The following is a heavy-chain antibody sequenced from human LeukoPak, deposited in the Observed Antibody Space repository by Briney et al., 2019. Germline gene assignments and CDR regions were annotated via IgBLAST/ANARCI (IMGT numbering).Heavy chain of an antibody. CDR3: ARSSDYYGSGSPDY. V-gene: IGHV1-18*01. D-gene: IGHD3-10*01. CDR1: GYTFTSYG. CDR2: ISAYNGNT. Sequence: ASVKVSCKASGYTFTSYGISWVRQAPGQGPEWMGWISAYNGNTNYAQKLQGRVTMTTDTSTSTAYMELRSLRSDDTAVYYCARSSDYYGSGSPDYWGQGTLVTVSS. J-gene: IGHJ4*02.